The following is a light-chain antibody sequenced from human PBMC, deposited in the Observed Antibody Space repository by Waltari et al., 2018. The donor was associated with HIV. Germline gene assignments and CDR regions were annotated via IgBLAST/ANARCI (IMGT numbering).Light chain of an antibody. CDR2: GVN. J-gene: IGLJ2*01. Sequence: QSALTQPPSASGSPGQSVTFSCTGTSRDVGAYNFVSWYQQHPGQAPTLIIYGVNQRPAGVPDRFSGSKSGNTASLTVSGLQADDEADYYCSSYAGPNHLLFGGGTRLTVL. CDR3: SSYAGPNHLL. V-gene: IGLV2-8*01. CDR1: SRDVGAYNF.